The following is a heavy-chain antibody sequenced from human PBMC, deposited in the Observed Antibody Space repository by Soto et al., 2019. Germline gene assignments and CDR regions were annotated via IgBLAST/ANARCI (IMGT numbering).Heavy chain of an antibody. J-gene: IGHJ4*02. Sequence: GASVKVSCKASGYTFTSYGISWVRQAPGQGLEWMGWISAYNGNTNYAQKLQGRVTMTTDTSTSTAYMELRSLRSDDTAVYYCARDGQHYYDSSGYYYVDYWGQGTLVTVST. V-gene: IGHV1-18*01. D-gene: IGHD3-22*01. CDR1: GYTFTSYG. CDR2: ISAYNGNT. CDR3: ARDGQHYYDSSGYYYVDY.